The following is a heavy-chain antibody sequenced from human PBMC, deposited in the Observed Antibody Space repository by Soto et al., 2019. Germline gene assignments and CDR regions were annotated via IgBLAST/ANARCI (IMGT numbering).Heavy chain of an antibody. CDR3: TNRFDP. CDR2: IKSNTDGGTT. CDR1: GFTFSNAW. Sequence: EVQLVESGGGLVKPGGSLRLSCAASGFTFSNAWMMWVRQSPGKGLEWVGRIKSNTDGGTTDYAARLKGRSTISRDDSQPPLHLQMSSLKTENTAVYYCTNRFDPLGQGTLVTFPS. J-gene: IGHJ5*02. V-gene: IGHV3-15*01.